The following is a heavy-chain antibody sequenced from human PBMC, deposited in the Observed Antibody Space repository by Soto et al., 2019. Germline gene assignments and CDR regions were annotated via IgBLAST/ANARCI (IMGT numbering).Heavy chain of an antibody. CDR2: INHSGST. Sequence: PSETLSLTCAVYGGSFSGYYWSWIRQPPGKGLEWIGEINHSGSTNYNPSLKSRVTISVDTSKNQFSLKLSSVTAADTAVYYCARLSIAARAADYYCYSGMDVWGQGTRVTVSS. CDR3: ARLSIAARAADYYCYSGMDV. V-gene: IGHV4-34*01. D-gene: IGHD6-6*01. J-gene: IGHJ6*02. CDR1: GGSFSGYY.